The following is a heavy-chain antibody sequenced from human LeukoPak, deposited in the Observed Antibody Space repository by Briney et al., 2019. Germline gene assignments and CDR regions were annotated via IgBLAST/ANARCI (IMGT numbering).Heavy chain of an antibody. V-gene: IGHV3-21*01. Sequence: PGGSLRLSCAASGFTFSSYSMNWVRQAPGKGLEWVSSISSSSSYIYYADSVKGRFTISRDNAKNSLYLQMNSLRAEDTAVYYCAREYSSGWANWFDPWGQGTLVTVSS. J-gene: IGHJ5*02. D-gene: IGHD6-19*01. CDR1: GFTFSSYS. CDR2: ISSSSSYI. CDR3: AREYSSGWANWFDP.